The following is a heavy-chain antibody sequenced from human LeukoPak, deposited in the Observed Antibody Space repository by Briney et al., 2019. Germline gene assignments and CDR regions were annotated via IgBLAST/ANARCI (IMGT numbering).Heavy chain of an antibody. CDR3: ARGGTSCYVGCSFDI. V-gene: IGHV3-20*04. Sequence: GGSLRLSCAASGFTIDDYAMSWVRQAPGKGLEWVSGINWSGGSTGYADSVKGRFTISRDNAKNSLYLQMNSLRAEDTALYYCARGGTSCYVGCSFDIWGQGTMVTVSS. CDR1: GFTIDDYA. D-gene: IGHD2-2*01. CDR2: INWSGGST. J-gene: IGHJ3*02.